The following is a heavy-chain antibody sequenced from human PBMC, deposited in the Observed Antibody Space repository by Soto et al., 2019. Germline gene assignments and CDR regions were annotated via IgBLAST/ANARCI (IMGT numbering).Heavy chain of an antibody. J-gene: IGHJ5*01. D-gene: IGHD2-2*01. CDR3: AKLVGNSGLDS. CDR2: TYYRSRWFH. Sequence: SQTLSLTCAISGDSVSTNTATWDWIRQSPSRGLEWLGRTYYRSRWFHDYAVSVESRITISPDTSNNQLSLQLTSVTPEDTTVNYWAKLVGNSGLDSWGQGTLVTVS. CDR1: GDSVSTNTAT. V-gene: IGHV6-1*01.